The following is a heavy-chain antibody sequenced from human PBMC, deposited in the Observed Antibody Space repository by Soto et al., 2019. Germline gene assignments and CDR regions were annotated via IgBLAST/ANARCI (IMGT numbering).Heavy chain of an antibody. J-gene: IGHJ5*02. CDR3: ARGSAWYGDT. CDR2: TVPALGRA. D-gene: IGHD6-19*01. Sequence: QDQLVQSGAEVKKPGSSVKVSCKATGDIFSRSAISWVRQAPGQGLEWMGATVPALGRADYARTFQDRLTITAAESKTTAYMSLRRLTFADTAVYVCARGSAWYGDTWGQGTLITVSS. V-gene: IGHV1-69*11. CDR1: GDIFSRSA.